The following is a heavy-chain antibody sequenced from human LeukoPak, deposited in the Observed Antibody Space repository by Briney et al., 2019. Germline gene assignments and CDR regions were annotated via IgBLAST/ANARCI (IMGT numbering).Heavy chain of an antibody. CDR3: ARYNWNDGLYFDY. CDR1: GGSISSGGYS. Sequence: SETLSLPCAVSGGSISSGGYSWSWIRQPPGKGLEWIGYIYYSGSTYYNPSLKSRVTISVDTSKNQFSLKLSSVTAADTAVYYCARYNWNDGLYFDYWGQGTLVTVSS. CDR2: IYYSGST. V-gene: IGHV4-30-4*07. J-gene: IGHJ4*02. D-gene: IGHD1-20*01.